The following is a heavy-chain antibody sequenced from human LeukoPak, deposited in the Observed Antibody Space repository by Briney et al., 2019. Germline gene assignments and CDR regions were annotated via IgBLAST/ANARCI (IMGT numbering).Heavy chain of an antibody. D-gene: IGHD3-9*01. CDR2: IMIGGDGK. Sequence: GGFLRLSCAGSGFTFNNYAMSWVRRAPRKGLEWVSTIMIGGDGKHYADSVKGRFTISRDNSKNTLYLQMNSLRAEDTAVYYCARDYDILTGFPRGGFDYWGQGTLVTVSS. CDR1: GFTFNNYA. CDR3: ARDYDILTGFPRGGFDY. J-gene: IGHJ4*02. V-gene: IGHV3-23*01.